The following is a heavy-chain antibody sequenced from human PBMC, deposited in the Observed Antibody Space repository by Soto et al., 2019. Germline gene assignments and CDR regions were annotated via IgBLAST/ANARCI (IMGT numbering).Heavy chain of an antibody. CDR3: AKLAGYCSGKSCHGDYAMDV. D-gene: IGHD2-15*01. CDR2: IYYSGST. V-gene: IGHV4-39*01. CDR1: GGSISSSSYY. J-gene: IGHJ6*02. Sequence: PSETLSLTCTVFGGSISSSSYYWGWIRQPPGKGLEWIGSIYYSGSTYYNPSLKSRVTISVDTSKNQFSLKLSSVTAADTAVYYCAKLAGYCSGKSCHGDYAMDVWGQGTTVTVSS.